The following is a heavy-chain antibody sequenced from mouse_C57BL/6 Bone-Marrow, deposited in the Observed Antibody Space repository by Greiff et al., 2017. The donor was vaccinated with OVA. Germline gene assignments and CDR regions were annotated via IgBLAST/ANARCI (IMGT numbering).Heavy chain of an antibody. V-gene: IGHV3-6*01. J-gene: IGHJ2*01. CDR2: ISYDGSN. CDR3: ARGGYYYGSSYGY. D-gene: IGHD1-1*01. CDR1: GYSITSGYY. Sequence: EVQLQESGPGLVKPSQSLSLTCSVTGYSITSGYYWNWIRQFPGNKLEWMGYISYDGSNNYNPSLKNRISITRDTSKNQFFLKLNSVTTEDTATYYCARGGYYYGSSYGYWGQGTTLTVSS.